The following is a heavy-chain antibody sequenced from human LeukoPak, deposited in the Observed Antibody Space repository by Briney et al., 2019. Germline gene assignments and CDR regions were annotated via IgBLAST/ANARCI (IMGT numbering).Heavy chain of an antibody. V-gene: IGHV3-66*01. CDR3: ARGGATRYCTNGVCHYFDY. CDR2: IFSGGST. Sequence: GGSLRLSCAASGFTVSNNYMSWVRQAPGKGLEWVSVIFSGGSTNYADSVKGRLTISRDNSTNTLYLQMNSLRAEDTAVYYCARGGATRYCTNGVCHYFDYWGQGTLVTVSS. CDR1: GFTVSNNY. J-gene: IGHJ4*02. D-gene: IGHD2-8*01.